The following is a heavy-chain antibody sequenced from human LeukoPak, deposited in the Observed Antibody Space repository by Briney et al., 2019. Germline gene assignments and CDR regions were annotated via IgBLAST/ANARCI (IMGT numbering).Heavy chain of an antibody. V-gene: IGHV5-51*01. CDR2: IYPGDSDT. D-gene: IGHD3-10*01. CDR1: GYSFTSYW. CDR3: ARMVRGVVSAQLYFDY. Sequence: GQSLKISCKGSGYSFTSYWIGWVRQMPGKGLEWMGLIYPGDSDTRYSPSFQGQVTISADKSISTAYLQRSSLKASDTAMYYCARMVRGVVSAQLYFDYWGQGTLVTVSS. J-gene: IGHJ4*02.